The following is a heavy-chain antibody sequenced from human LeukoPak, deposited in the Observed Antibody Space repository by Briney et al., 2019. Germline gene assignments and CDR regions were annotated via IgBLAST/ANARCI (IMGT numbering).Heavy chain of an antibody. J-gene: IGHJ5*02. CDR2: ISTSSRYI. Sequence: GSLRLSCAASGFTFSSFDMNWVRQAPGKGLEWVSSISTSSRYIYYRDSVKGRFTISRDDAKNSLYLQMNSLRVEDTAVYYCARADCSGSTCYLRRSWFDPWGQGTLVTVSS. CDR1: GFTFSSFD. CDR3: ARADCSGSTCYLRRSWFDP. D-gene: IGHD2-2*01. V-gene: IGHV3-21*01.